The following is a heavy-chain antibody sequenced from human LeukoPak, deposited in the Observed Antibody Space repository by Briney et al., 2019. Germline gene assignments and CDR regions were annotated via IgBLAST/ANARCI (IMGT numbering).Heavy chain of an antibody. V-gene: IGHV3-23*01. CDR1: GFTFSSYA. J-gene: IGHJ4*02. CDR2: ISGSGGST. D-gene: IGHD2-2*02. CDR3: AKGAVPAAISPYYFDY. Sequence: GGSLRLSCAASGFTFSSYAMSWVRQAPGKGLEWVSAISGSGGSTYYADSVKGRFTISRDNSKNTLYLQMNSLRAEDTAVYYCAKGAVPAAISPYYFDYWGQGTLVTVSS.